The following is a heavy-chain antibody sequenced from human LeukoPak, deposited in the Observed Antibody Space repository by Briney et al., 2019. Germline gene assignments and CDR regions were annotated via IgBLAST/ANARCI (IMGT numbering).Heavy chain of an antibody. J-gene: IGHJ5*02. V-gene: IGHV1-69*04. Sequence: ASVKVSCKASGGTFSSYAISWVRQAPGQGLEWMGRIIPILGIANYAQKFQGRVTITADKSTSTAYMELSSLRSEDTAVYYCARGFKISRDGCRFDPWGQGTLVTVSS. D-gene: IGHD4/OR15-4a*01. CDR2: IIPILGIA. CDR3: ARGFKISRDGCRFDP. CDR1: GGTFSSYA.